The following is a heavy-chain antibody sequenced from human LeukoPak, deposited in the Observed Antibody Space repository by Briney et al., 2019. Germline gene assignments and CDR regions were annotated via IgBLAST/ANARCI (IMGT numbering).Heavy chain of an antibody. Sequence: TSETLSLTYTVSGGSIGLYYWAWIRQPPGKGLEWIGYIFHIGSTNYNPSLKSRLTISVDTSRNQFSLRLSSVTAADTAVYYCARVVGGYSSSWLRIEAFDIWGQGTMVTVSS. CDR2: IFHIGST. CDR3: ARVVGGYSSSWLRIEAFDI. D-gene: IGHD6-13*01. J-gene: IGHJ3*02. V-gene: IGHV4-59*12. CDR1: GGSIGLYY.